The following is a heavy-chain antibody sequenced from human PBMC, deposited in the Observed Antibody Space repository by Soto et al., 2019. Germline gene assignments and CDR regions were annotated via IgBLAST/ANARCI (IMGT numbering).Heavy chain of an antibody. D-gene: IGHD5-18*01. Sequence: SETLSLTCTVSGGSISSYYWSWIRQPPGKGLEWIGYIYYSGSTNYNPSLKSRVTISVDTSKNQFSLKLSSVTAADTAVYYCARDRGSYGSYYYYYYGMDVWGQGTTVTVSS. CDR1: GGSISSYY. CDR2: IYYSGST. V-gene: IGHV4-59*01. CDR3: ARDRGSYGSYYYYYYGMDV. J-gene: IGHJ6*02.